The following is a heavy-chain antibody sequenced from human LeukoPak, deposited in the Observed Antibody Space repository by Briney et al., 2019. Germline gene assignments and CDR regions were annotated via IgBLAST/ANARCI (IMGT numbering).Heavy chain of an antibody. CDR2: ITPIFGTT. V-gene: IGHV1-69*13. D-gene: IGHD5-18*01. J-gene: IGHJ4*02. CDR3: AYGYSYIAF. CDR1: GGTFSSYV. Sequence: GASVKVSCKASGGTFSSYVFISVRQAPGQGLEWMGGITPIFGTTDYAEKFQGRVTITADASTYTAFMELSSLRSEDSAVYYCAYGYSYIAFWGQGTLVTVSS.